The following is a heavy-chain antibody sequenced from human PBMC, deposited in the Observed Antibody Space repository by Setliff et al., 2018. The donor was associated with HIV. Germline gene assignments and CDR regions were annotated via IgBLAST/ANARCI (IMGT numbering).Heavy chain of an antibody. J-gene: IGHJ4*02. CDR1: GYTFTNNY. V-gene: IGHV1-46*01. D-gene: IGHD6-13*01. Sequence: ASVKVSCKASGYTFTNNYIHWVRQAPGQGLEWMAIINPSGGSSSYAQKFQGRVTITRDTSTSTVYMELSGLRSDDTVVYYCARDGLLAAAGLGDFDYWGQGTLVTVSS. CDR3: ARDGLLAAAGLGDFDY. CDR2: INPSGGSS.